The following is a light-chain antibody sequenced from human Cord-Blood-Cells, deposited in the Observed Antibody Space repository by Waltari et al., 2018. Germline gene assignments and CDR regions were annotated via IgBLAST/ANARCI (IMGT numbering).Light chain of an antibody. Sequence: RITCSGDALQQQYAYWYQQKPGQAPVRVIYKDSERPSGFPERFSGSSSGTTVTLTISGVQAEDEADYYCQSSDSSGTYVVFGGGTKLTVL. CDR2: KDS. V-gene: IGLV3-25*01. J-gene: IGLJ2*01. CDR3: QSSDSSGTYVV. CDR1: ALQQQY.